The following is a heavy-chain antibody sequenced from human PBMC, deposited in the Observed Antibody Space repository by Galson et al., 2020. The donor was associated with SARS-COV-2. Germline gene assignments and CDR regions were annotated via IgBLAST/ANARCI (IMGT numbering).Heavy chain of an antibody. CDR2: IKQDGSEK. CDR3: ARERGNATPLIFDY. Sequence: GGSLRLSCAASGFTFSSYWMSWVRQAPGKGLEWVANIKQDGSEKYYVDSVKGRFTISRDNAKNSLYLQMNSLRAEDTAVYYCARERGNATPLIFDYWGQGTLVTVSS. V-gene: IGHV3-7*03. CDR1: GFTFSSYW. J-gene: IGHJ4*02.